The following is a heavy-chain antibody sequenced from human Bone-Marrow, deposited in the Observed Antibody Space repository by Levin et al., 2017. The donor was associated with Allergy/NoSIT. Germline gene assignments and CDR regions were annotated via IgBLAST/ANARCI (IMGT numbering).Heavy chain of an antibody. V-gene: IGHV1-8*01. Sequence: ASVKVSCKASGDTFSSYDINWVRQASGQGLEWMGWMNPNSGNTVYAKKFQGRVTMTRNTSISTAYMDLSSLRSDDSATYYCATGQGHLVGPPWGQGTLVTVSA. J-gene: IGHJ5*02. CDR2: MNPNSGNT. CDR3: ATGQGHLVGPP. D-gene: IGHD6-6*01. CDR1: GDTFSSYD.